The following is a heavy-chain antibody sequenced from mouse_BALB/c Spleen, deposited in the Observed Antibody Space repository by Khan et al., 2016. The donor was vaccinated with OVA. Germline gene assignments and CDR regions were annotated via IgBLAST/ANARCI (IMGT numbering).Heavy chain of an antibody. J-gene: IGHJ3*01. CDR2: IDPYDSEI. V-gene: IGHV1-52*01. CDR1: GYTFTNYW. CDR3: ARNPFAY. Sequence: QVQLKEPGAELVRPGASVNLSCKASGYTFTNYWMNWVKQRPEQGLEWIGRIDPYDSEIHYNQKFKDKAILTVDKSSNTAYMQLHSLTSEDSAVYYCARNPFAYWGQGTLVTVSA.